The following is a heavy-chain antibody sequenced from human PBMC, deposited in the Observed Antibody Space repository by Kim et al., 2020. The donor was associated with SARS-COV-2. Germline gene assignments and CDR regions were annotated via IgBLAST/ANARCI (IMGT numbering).Heavy chain of an antibody. CDR3: ARRSVGSGTDY. J-gene: IGHJ4*02. CDR2: N. V-gene: IGHV6-1*01. Sequence: NDYQGSVKSRITTTPDTSNNKFSLQLNSVTPEDTAMYYCARRSVGSGTDYWGQGTLVTVSS. D-gene: IGHD2-15*01.